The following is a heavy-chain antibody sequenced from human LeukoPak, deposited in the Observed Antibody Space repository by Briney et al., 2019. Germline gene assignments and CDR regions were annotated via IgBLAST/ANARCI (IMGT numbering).Heavy chain of an antibody. CDR2: IYYSGST. V-gene: IGHV4-59*08. Sequence: PSETLSLTCTVSGGSISSYYWSWIRQPPGKGLEWIGYIYYSGSTNYNPSLKSRVTISVDTSKNQFSPKLSFVTAADTAVYYCARLLTGTTFDPWGQGTLVTVSS. D-gene: IGHD1-20*01. CDR1: GGSISSYY. CDR3: ARLLTGTTFDP. J-gene: IGHJ5*02.